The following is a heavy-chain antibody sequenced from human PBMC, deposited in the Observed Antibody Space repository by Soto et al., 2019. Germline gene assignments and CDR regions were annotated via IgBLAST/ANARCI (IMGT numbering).Heavy chain of an antibody. V-gene: IGHV4-34*01. D-gene: IGHD6-13*01. CDR1: GGSFSGCY. J-gene: IGHJ6*02. CDR2: INHSGST. CDR3: ARSRSAGGGIYGMDV. Sequence: QVQLQQWGAGLLKPSETLSLTCAVYGGSFSGCYWNWIRQPPGKGLEWIGEINHSGSTNYNPSFKSRVTISVDTSKNQFSLSSVTAADTAVYYCARSRSAGGGIYGMDVWGQGTTVTVSS.